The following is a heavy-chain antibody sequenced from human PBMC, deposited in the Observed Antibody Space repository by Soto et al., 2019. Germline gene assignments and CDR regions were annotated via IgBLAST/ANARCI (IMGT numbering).Heavy chain of an antibody. D-gene: IGHD6-13*01. CDR1: GFTFSGYA. Sequence: GGSLRLSCAASGFTFSGYAMSWVRQAPGKGLEWVSAISGSGGSTYYADSVKGRFTISRDNSKNTLYLQMSSLRAEDTAVYYCAKDSSSWFDFDYWGQGTLVTVSS. CDR3: AKDSSSWFDFDY. V-gene: IGHV3-23*01. CDR2: ISGSGGST. J-gene: IGHJ4*02.